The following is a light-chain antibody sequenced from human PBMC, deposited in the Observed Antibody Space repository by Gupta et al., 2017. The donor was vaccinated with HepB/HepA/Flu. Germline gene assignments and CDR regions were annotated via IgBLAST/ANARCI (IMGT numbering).Light chain of an antibody. CDR1: SSNIGAGYD. J-gene: IGLJ2*01. CDR3: QSYDSAWVV. V-gene: IGLV1-40*01. CDR2: GNS. Sequence: QSVLTQPPSVSGAPGQRVTISCTGSSSNIGAGYDVHWYQQLPGTAPKLLIYGNSNRPSGVPDRFSGSKSGTSASLAITGLQAEDEADYYCQSYDSAWVVFGGGNKL.